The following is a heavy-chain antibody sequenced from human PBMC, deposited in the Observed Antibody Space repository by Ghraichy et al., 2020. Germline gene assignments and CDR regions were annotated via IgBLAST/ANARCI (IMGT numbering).Heavy chain of an antibody. CDR2: ISSSGGGT. CDR3: AKGSSGSTWSYYDY. Sequence: GALRLSCAASGFTFSSSAMSWVRQAPGKGLEWVSAISSSGGGTHYADSVKGRFTISRDNSKNTLYLQMSSLRAEDTAVYYCAKGSSGSTWSYYDYWGQGTLVTVSS. D-gene: IGHD6-13*01. V-gene: IGHV3-23*01. CDR1: GFTFSSSA. J-gene: IGHJ4*02.